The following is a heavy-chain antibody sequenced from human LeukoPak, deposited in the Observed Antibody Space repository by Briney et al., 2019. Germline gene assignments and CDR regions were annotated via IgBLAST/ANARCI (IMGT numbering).Heavy chain of an antibody. Sequence: PSETLSLTCTVSGGSISSSSYYWGWIRQPPGKGLEWIGYIYYSGSTNYNPSLKSRVTISVDTSKNQFSLKLSSVTAADTAVYYCARDGGYCSSTSCWYNWFDPWGQGTLVTVSS. J-gene: IGHJ5*02. CDR2: IYYSGST. V-gene: IGHV4-61*01. CDR3: ARDGGYCSSTSCWYNWFDP. D-gene: IGHD2-2*01. CDR1: GGSISSSSYY.